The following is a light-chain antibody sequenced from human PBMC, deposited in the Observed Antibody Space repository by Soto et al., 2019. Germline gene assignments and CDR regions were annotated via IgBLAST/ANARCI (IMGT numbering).Light chain of an antibody. CDR3: QPYNNCPLT. CDR2: DTS. V-gene: IGKV3-15*01. Sequence: IVLNKSPSPLSVSPSARATLSCRASQGIRSSLAWYQHKPGQTPRLLIYDTSTRATGVPTRFSGSRSGAEFTLTINSLQSEDFAVYYCQPYNNCPLTFGEGTKLDIK. CDR1: QGIRSS. J-gene: IGKJ4*01.